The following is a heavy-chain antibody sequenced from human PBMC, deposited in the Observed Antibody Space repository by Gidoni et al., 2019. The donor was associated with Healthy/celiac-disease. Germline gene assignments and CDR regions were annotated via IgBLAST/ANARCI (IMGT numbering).Heavy chain of an antibody. CDR2: ISSSGSTI. CDR1: GFTFSSYE. J-gene: IGHJ3*02. V-gene: IGHV3-48*03. Sequence: EVQLVESGGGLVQPGGSLRLSCAASGFTFSSYEMNWVRQAPGKGLEWVSYISSSGSTIYYADSVKGRFTISRDNAKNSLYLQMNSLRAEDTAVYYCAREAPITLSDAFDIWGQGTMVTVSS. D-gene: IGHD3-10*01. CDR3: AREAPITLSDAFDI.